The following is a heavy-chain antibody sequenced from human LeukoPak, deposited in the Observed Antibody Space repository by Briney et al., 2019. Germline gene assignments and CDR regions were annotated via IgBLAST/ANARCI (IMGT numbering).Heavy chain of an antibody. D-gene: IGHD6-13*01. CDR1: GFTFSNYW. J-gene: IGHJ4*02. Sequence: GGSLRLSCAASGFTFSNYWMSWVRQAPGKGLEWVAIIKQDGSEKYCVDSVKGRFTISGDNVKNSLYLQMNSLRAEDTAVYYCAKITEAGTRAFDYWGQGTLVTVSS. V-gene: IGHV3-7*05. CDR3: AKITEAGTRAFDY. CDR2: IKQDGSEK.